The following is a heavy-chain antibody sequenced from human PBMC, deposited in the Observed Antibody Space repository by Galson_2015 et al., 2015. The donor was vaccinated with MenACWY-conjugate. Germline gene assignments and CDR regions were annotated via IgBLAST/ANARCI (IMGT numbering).Heavy chain of an antibody. Sequence: SETLSLTCTVSGASISSGSHYWAWIRQPPGKGLEWIGNIYYSGNTYYNPSLKSRVTISVDTSKNHFSLKLSSVTAADTAVYYCVRDFSQLDPYNWFDPWGQGTLVTVSS. CDR2: IYYSGNT. J-gene: IGHJ5*02. D-gene: IGHD6-13*01. CDR3: VRDFSQLDPYNWFDP. V-gene: IGHV4-39*07. CDR1: GASISSGSHY.